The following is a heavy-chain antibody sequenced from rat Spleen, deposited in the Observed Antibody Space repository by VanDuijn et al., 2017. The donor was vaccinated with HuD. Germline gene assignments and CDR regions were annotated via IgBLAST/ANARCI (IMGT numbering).Heavy chain of an antibody. CDR3: ARRHYGYTDYFDY. CDR2: INYDGGTP. Sequence: EVQLVESDGGLVQPGKSLTLSCAASGFALSDHFMAWVRQAPTKGLEWVATINYDGGTPYYRDSVKWRFTISRDNAKSSLYLQMDSLRSEDTATYYCARRHYGYTDYFDYWGQGVMVTVSS. CDR1: GFALSDHF. D-gene: IGHD1-9*01. V-gene: IGHV5-29*01. J-gene: IGHJ2*01.